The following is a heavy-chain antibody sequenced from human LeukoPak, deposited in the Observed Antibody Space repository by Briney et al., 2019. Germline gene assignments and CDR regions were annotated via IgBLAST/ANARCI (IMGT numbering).Heavy chain of an antibody. D-gene: IGHD1-26*01. CDR2: IYSDGSRT. Sequence: QPGGSLRLSCAASGFTFSSYWMHWVRQGPGKGLVWVSRIYSDGSRTTYADSVKGRFTISGDNAKNTLYLQMNRLRAEDTAVYYCARSGRGGAFDIWGQGTMVTVSS. CDR3: ARSGRGGAFDI. J-gene: IGHJ3*02. CDR1: GFTFSSYW. V-gene: IGHV3-74*01.